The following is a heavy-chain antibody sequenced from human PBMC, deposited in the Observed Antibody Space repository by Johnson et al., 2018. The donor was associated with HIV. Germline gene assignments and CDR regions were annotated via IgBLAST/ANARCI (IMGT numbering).Heavy chain of an antibody. CDR2: ISYDGSNK. V-gene: IGHV3-30-3*01. CDR1: GFTFSNAW. J-gene: IGHJ3*02. Sequence: QVQLVESGGGLVKPGGSLRLSCAASGFTFSNAWMSWVRQAPGKGLEWVAVISYDGSNKYYADSVKGRFTISRDNSKNTLYLQMNSLRAEDTAMYYCARRIAAADDAFDIWGHGTMVTVSS. CDR3: ARRIAAADDAFDI. D-gene: IGHD6-25*01.